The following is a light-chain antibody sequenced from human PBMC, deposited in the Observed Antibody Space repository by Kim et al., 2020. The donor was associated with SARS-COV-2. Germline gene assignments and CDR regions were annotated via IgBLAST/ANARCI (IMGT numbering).Light chain of an antibody. CDR1: SSDVGGSNY. CDR3: SSYAGSNNLV. CDR2: EVS. Sequence: GQSVTISCTGTSSDVGGSNYVSWYQQHPGKAPKLMIYEVSKRPSGVPDRFSGSKSGNKASLTVSGLQAEDEADYYCSSYAGSNNLVFGGGTQLTVL. J-gene: IGLJ2*01. V-gene: IGLV2-8*01.